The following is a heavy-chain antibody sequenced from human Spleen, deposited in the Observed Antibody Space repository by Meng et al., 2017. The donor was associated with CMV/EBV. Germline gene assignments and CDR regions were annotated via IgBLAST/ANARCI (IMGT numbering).Heavy chain of an antibody. CDR3: ARFSVFGVGDY. J-gene: IGHJ4*02. V-gene: IGHV6-1*01. Sequence: ISGDSVSTPTADWNWIRQSPSRGLEWLGRTYYRSKWYNDYALSVKSRLTINPDTSKNQFSLHLNSVTPDDTAVYYCARFSVFGVGDYWGQGTLVTVSS. CDR1: GDSVSTPTAD. D-gene: IGHD3-3*01. CDR2: TYYRSKWYN.